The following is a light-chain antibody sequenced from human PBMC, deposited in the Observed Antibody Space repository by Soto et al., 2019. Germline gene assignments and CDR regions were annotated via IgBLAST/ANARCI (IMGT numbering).Light chain of an antibody. CDR3: SSYAGSSNV. CDR1: SSDVGGYNY. J-gene: IGLJ1*01. Sequence: QSALTQPPSASGSPGQSVAISCTGTSSDVGGYNYVSWYQQHPGKAPKLMIYEVNKRPSGVPDRSSGSKSGNTASLTVSGLQAEDEADYYCSSYAGSSNVFGTGTKVNVL. V-gene: IGLV2-8*01. CDR2: EVN.